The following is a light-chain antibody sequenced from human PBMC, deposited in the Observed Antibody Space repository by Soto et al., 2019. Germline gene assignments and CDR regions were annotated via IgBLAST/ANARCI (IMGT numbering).Light chain of an antibody. CDR2: AAS. J-gene: IGKJ3*01. CDR3: QQSYSTPCT. V-gene: IGKV1-39*01. CDR1: QSISSN. Sequence: DIQMTQSPSSLPASVGDRVTITCRASQSISSNLNWYQQRPGKAPELLIFAASSLQSGVPSRFSGSGAGTDFTLTSSSLQPSDFATYYCQQSYSTPCTFGPGTKVDLK.